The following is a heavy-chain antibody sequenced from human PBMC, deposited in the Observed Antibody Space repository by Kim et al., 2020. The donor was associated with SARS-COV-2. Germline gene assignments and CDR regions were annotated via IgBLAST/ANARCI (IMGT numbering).Heavy chain of an antibody. Sequence: GGSLRLSCAASGFTFSSYAMSWVRQAPGKGLEWVSAISGSGGSTYYADSVKGRFTISRDNSKNTLYLQMNSLRAEDTAVYYCAKGRTIFGVVNDAFDIWGQGTMVTVSS. CDR2: ISGSGGST. J-gene: IGHJ3*02. V-gene: IGHV3-23*01. CDR3: AKGRTIFGVVNDAFDI. CDR1: GFTFSSYA. D-gene: IGHD3-3*01.